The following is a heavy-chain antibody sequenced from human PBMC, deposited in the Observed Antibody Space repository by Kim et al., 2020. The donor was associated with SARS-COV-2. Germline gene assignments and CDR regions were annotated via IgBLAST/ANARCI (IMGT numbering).Heavy chain of an antibody. CDR2: INAGNGNT. CDR3: ARDGIAAAGTVGQPHVFDY. V-gene: IGHV1-3*01. D-gene: IGHD6-13*01. J-gene: IGHJ4*02. Sequence: ASVKVSCKASGYTFTSYAMHWVRQAPGQRLEWMGWINAGNGNTKYSQKFQGRVTITRDTSASTAYMELSSLRSEDTAVYYCARDGIAAAGTVGQPHVFDYWGQGTLVTVSS. CDR1: GYTFTSYA.